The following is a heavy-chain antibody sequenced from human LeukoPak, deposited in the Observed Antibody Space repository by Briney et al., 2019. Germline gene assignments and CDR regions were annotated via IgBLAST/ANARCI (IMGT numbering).Heavy chain of an antibody. Sequence: GASVKVSCKASGYTFTGYYMHWVRQAPGQGLEWMGWINPNSGGTNYAQKFQGRVTMTRDTSISTAYMELSRLRSDDTAVYYCARDLSQRDYYYYYMDVWGKGTTVTVSS. CDR1: GYTFTGYY. V-gene: IGHV1-2*02. CDR2: INPNSGGT. J-gene: IGHJ6*03. CDR3: ARDLSQRDYYYYYMDV. D-gene: IGHD1-1*01.